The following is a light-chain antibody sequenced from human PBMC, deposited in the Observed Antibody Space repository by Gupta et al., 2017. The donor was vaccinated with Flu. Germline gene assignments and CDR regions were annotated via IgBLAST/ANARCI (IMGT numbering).Light chain of an antibody. CDR2: GAS. V-gene: IGKV3-20*01. J-gene: IGKJ1*01. Sequence: EVVLTQSPGTLSLSPGERATLSCRASQSVSSSYLAWYQQKPGQAPRLLLYGASSRATGLPDRFSGSGSGTAFTLPISRLEPEDFVVYYCQQYGSTHPRTFGQGTKVEIK. CDR3: QQYGSTHPRT. CDR1: QSVSSSY.